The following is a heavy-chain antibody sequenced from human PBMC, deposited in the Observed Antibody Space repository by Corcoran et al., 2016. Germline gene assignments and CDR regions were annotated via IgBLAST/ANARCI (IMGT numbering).Heavy chain of an antibody. CDR2: ISDSGGNT. Sequence: EVQLLESGGGLVQPGGSLRLSCAASGFTFSTYAMSWVRQAPGKGLEWVSAISDSGGNTYYTDSVQGRFTISRDNSKNTLYLQMNNLRAEDTAVYYCAKERANFYASSGYYGYFQHWGQGTLVAVSS. CDR1: GFTFSTYA. D-gene: IGHD3-22*01. J-gene: IGHJ1*01. CDR3: AKERANFYASSGYYGYFQH. V-gene: IGHV3-23*01.